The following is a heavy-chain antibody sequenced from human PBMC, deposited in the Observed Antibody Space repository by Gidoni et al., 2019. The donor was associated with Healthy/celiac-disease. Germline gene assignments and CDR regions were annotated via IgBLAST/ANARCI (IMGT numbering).Heavy chain of an antibody. D-gene: IGHD3-22*01. Sequence: EVQLVESGGGLVQPGGSLRLSCAASGFTVSSNYMSWVRQAPGKGLEWVSVIYSGVSTYYADSVKGRFTISRDNSKNTLYLQMNSLRAEDTAVYYCARVELTYYYDSSGYYFDYWGQGTLVTVSS. J-gene: IGHJ4*02. CDR3: ARVELTYYYDSSGYYFDY. CDR1: GFTVSSNY. CDR2: IYSGVST. V-gene: IGHV3-66*01.